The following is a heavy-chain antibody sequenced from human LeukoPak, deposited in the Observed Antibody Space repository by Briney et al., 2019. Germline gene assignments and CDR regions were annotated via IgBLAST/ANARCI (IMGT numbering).Heavy chain of an antibody. CDR3: ARGAAAGLGYFDY. CDR1: GYTFTIYA. D-gene: IGHD6-13*01. Sequence: ASVTVSFKASGYTFTIYAMNWVGQAPGQGLEWRGWINTNTGNPTYAQGFPGRVGFSLDTSVSTAYLQISTLKAEDTAVYYCARGAAAGLGYFDYWGQGTLVTVSS. J-gene: IGHJ4*02. CDR2: INTNTGNP. V-gene: IGHV7-4-1*02.